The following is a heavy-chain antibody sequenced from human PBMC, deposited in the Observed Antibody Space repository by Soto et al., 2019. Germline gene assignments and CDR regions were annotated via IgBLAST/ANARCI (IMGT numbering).Heavy chain of an antibody. V-gene: IGHV1-69*01. D-gene: IGHD3-16*01. Sequence: QAQMVQSGVAVRKPGSSVKLSCNASEGTFNSSAIAWVRQAPGQGLEWLGGIIRYYNTLNYAQKFQDRVPITADGTWNTVYMKLRSLRTDDTAGHFSTSGASRCFSSVFESCAHGALVTVSS. J-gene: IGHJ5*01. CDR2: IIRYYNTL. CDR1: EGTFNSSA. CDR3: TSGASRCFSSVFES.